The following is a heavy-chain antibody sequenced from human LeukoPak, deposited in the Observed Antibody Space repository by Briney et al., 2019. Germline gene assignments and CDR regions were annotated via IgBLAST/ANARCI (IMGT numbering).Heavy chain of an antibody. J-gene: IGHJ6*02. V-gene: IGHV1-2*04. CDR1: GYTFTSYG. CDR2: INPNSGGT. CDR3: AREKVRLGYDSSGYYVYYYYGMDV. D-gene: IGHD3-22*01. Sequence: ASVKVSCKASGYTFTSYGISWVRQAPGQGLEWMGWINPNSGGTNYAQKFQGWVTMTRDTSISTAYMELSRLRSDDTAVYYCAREKVRLGYDSSGYYVYYYYGMDVWGQGTTVTVSS.